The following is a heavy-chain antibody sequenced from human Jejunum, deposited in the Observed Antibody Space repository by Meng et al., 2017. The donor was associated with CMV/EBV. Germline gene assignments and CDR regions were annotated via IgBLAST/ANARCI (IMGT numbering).Heavy chain of an antibody. D-gene: IGHD3-22*01. CDR1: FTGDY. J-gene: IGHJ5*02. CDR3: AREGMYYYDTSGMKWFDP. CDR2: INPNSGGT. Sequence: FTGDYMHWVRQAPGQGLEWMGWINPNSGGTKYAQKFQGRVTMTTDTSINTAYMELSRLRSDDTAVYYCAREGMYYYDTSGMKWFDPWGQGTLVTVSS. V-gene: IGHV1-2*02.